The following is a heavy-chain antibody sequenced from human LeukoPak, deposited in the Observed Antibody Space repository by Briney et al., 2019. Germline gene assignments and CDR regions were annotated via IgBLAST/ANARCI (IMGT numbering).Heavy chain of an antibody. CDR1: GFTFSSYG. CDR2: ISYE. Sequence: GGSLRLSCAASGFTFSSYGMHWVRQAPGKGLEWVAVISYEYYADSVKGRFTISRDNAKNSLYLQMNSLRAEDTALYYCAKDAYGDYNFDYWGQGTLVTVSS. CDR3: AKDAYGDYNFDY. J-gene: IGHJ4*02. V-gene: IGHV3-30*18. D-gene: IGHD4-17*01.